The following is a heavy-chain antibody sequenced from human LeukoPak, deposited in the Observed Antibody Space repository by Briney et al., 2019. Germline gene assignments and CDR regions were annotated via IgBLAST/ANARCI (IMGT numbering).Heavy chain of an antibody. D-gene: IGHD2-2*01. V-gene: IGHV1-69*05. CDR2: IIPLFGTA. CDR1: GDILRTYA. J-gene: IGHJ3*01. CDR3: ARSKLPAALIDAFHF. Sequence: GASVKVSCTASGDILRTYALSWVRQVPGQGLEWMGGIIPLFGTANYAQRFQGRLTISTDDSTTTAYMELSSLTSGDTAVYYCARSKLPAALIDAFHFWGQGTLVTVSS.